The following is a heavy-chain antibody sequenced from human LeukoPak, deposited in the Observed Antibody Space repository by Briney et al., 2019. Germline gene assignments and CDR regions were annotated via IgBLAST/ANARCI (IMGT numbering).Heavy chain of an antibody. J-gene: IGHJ6*02. CDR2: IFPHDSDI. Sequence: GESLKISCKESGYSFVDYWIGGVRQMPGKGPEWMGIIFPHDSDIKYSPSFQGQVTFSVDKSISTAYVQWSSLKASDTAIYYCARHGIKGCNSVNCYTSFYYYGMDVWGQGTTVTVSS. V-gene: IGHV5-51*01. D-gene: IGHD2-2*02. CDR1: GYSFVDYW. CDR3: ARHGIKGCNSVNCYTSFYYYGMDV.